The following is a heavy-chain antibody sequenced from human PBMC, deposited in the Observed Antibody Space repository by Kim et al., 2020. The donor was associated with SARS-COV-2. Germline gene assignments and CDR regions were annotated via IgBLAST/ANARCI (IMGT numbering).Heavy chain of an antibody. J-gene: IGHJ6*02. V-gene: IGHV4-39*01. CDR1: GGSISSSSYY. CDR2: IYYSGST. D-gene: IGHD3-9*01. CDR3: ARQSVLRYFDWLLYYYGMDV. Sequence: SETLSLTCTVSGGSISSSSYYWGWIRQPPGKGLEWIGSIYYSGSTYYNPSLKSRVTISVDTSKNQFSLKLSSVTAADTAVYYCARQSVLRYFDWLLYYYGMDVWGQGTTVTVSS.